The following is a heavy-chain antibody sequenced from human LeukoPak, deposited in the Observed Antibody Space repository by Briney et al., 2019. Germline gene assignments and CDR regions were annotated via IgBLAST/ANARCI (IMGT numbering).Heavy chain of an antibody. J-gene: IGHJ4*02. CDR2: MNPNSGNT. CDR3: ARAAVGANELDY. V-gene: IGHV1-8*01. D-gene: IGHD1-26*01. Sequence: GASVKVSCKASGYTFTSYDINWVRQATGQGLEWMGWMNPNSGNTGYAQKFQGRVTMTRDTSISTAYMELSRLRSDDTAVYYCARAAVGANELDYWGQGTLVTVSS. CDR1: GYTFTSYD.